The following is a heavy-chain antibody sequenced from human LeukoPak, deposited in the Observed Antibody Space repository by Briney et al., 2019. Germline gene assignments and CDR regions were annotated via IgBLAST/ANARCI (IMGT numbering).Heavy chain of an antibody. D-gene: IGHD1-26*01. CDR2: ISSSSSYI. V-gene: IGHV3-21*01. CDR1: GFTFSSYA. CDR3: ASFVGATRGNFDY. Sequence: PGGSLRLSCAASGFTFSSYAMSWVRQAPGKGLEWVSSISSSSSYIYYADSVKGRFTISRDNAKNSLYLQMNSLRAEDTAVYYCASFVGATRGNFDYWGQGTLVTVSS. J-gene: IGHJ4*02.